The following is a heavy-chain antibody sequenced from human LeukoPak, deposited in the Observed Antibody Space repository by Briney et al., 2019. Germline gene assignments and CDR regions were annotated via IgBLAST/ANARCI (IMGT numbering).Heavy chain of an antibody. D-gene: IGHD3-10*01. Sequence: GASVKVSCKASGYTFTSYDINWVRQATGQGLEWMGWMNPNSGNTGYAQKFQGRVTMTRNTSISTAYMELSSLRSEDTAVYYCARGMSINRVLWFGESNYYFDYWGQGTLVTVSS. J-gene: IGHJ4*02. V-gene: IGHV1-8*01. CDR3: ARGMSINRVLWFGESNYYFDY. CDR1: GYTFTSYD. CDR2: MNPNSGNT.